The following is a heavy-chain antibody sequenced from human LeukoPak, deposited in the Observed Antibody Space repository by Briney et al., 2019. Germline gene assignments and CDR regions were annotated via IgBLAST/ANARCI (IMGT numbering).Heavy chain of an antibody. J-gene: IGHJ4*02. CDR3: AIFVYAMKYFDS. CDR1: GSTFSRYW. Sequence: GGSLRLSCAASGSTFSRYWMHWVRQAPGKGLVWVSQINSDGSSTYYADSVKGRFTTSRDNAKDTLYLQMNSLRAEDTAVYYCAIFVYAMKYFDSWGQGTLVTVSS. CDR2: INSDGSST. V-gene: IGHV3-74*01. D-gene: IGHD2-8*01.